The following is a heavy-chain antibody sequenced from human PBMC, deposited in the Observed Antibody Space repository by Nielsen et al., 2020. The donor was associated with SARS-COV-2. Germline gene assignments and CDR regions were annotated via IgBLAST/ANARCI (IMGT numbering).Heavy chain of an antibody. V-gene: IGHV3-33*01. CDR2: IWYDGSNK. D-gene: IGHD6-19*01. CDR3: AREFPHSSGAVIDY. CDR1: GFTFSSYG. Sequence: SLKISCAASGFTFSSYGMHWVRQAPGKGLEWVAVIWYDGSNKYYADSVKGRFTISRDNSKNTLYLQMNSLRAEDTAVYYCAREFPHSSGAVIDYWGQGTLVTVSS. J-gene: IGHJ4*02.